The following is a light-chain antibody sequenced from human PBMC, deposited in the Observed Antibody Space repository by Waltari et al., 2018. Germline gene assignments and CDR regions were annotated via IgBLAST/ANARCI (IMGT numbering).Light chain of an antibody. CDR1: QSVGSSS. Sequence: EIVLTQSPGTASLSPGERVTLSCRASQSVGSSSLARYQQKPGQAPRLVIYRASRRATGIPDRFSVSGSGTDFSLTISRLEPEDFAVYYCQQHGTLPATFGQGTKVEIK. J-gene: IGKJ1*01. V-gene: IGKV3-20*01. CDR2: RAS. CDR3: QQHGTLPAT.